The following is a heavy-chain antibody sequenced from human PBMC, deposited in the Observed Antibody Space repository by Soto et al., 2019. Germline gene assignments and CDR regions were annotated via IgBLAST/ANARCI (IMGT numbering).Heavy chain of an antibody. CDR3: ARPNGYSYGDDAFDI. Sequence: LKICCKGSGYSSTSYWISWVRQMPGKGLEWMGRIDPSDSYTNYSPSFQGHVTISADKSISTAYLQWSSLKASDTAMYYCARPNGYSYGDDAFDIWGQGTMVTVS. J-gene: IGHJ3*02. CDR1: GYSSTSYW. CDR2: IDPSDSYT. D-gene: IGHD5-18*01. V-gene: IGHV5-10-1*01.